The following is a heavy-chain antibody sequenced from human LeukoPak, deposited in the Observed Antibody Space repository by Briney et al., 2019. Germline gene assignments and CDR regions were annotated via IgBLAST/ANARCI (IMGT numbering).Heavy chain of an antibody. Sequence: ASVKVSCKASGYTFTSYGISWVRQAPGQGLEWMGWISAYNGNTNYAQKLQGRVTMTTDTSTSTAYMELRSLRSDDTAVYYCASRLGYCSSTSCYGGHAFDIWGQGTMVTVSS. J-gene: IGHJ3*02. D-gene: IGHD2-2*01. V-gene: IGHV1-18*01. CDR1: GYTFTSYG. CDR3: ASRLGYCSSTSCYGGHAFDI. CDR2: ISAYNGNT.